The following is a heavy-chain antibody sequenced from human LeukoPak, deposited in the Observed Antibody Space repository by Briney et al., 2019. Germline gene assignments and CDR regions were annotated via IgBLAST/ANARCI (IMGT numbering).Heavy chain of an antibody. CDR1: GYTFTSYD. D-gene: IGHD1-1*01. V-gene: IGHV1-8*01. Sequence: ASVKVSCKASGYTFTSYDINWVRQATGQGLEWMGWMNPYSANTDYAQKFQGRITITRDTSISTVYMELSSLRSEDTALYYCARSRESNWSDVDAFDIWGQGTMVTVSS. CDR3: ARSRESNWSDVDAFDI. J-gene: IGHJ3*02. CDR2: MNPYSANT.